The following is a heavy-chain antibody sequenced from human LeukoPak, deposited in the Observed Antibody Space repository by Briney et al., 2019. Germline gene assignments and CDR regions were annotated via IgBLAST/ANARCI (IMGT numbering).Heavy chain of an antibody. CDR1: GGSISSYY. V-gene: IGHV4-59*01. CDR2: IYYSGST. CDR3: ARVADYGDYRYDYYMDV. D-gene: IGHD4-17*01. J-gene: IGHJ6*03. Sequence: SETLSLTCTVSGGSISSYYWSWIRQPPGKGLEWIGYIYYSGSTNYNPSLKSRVTISVDTSKNQFSLKLSSVTAADTAVYYCARVADYGDYRYDYYMDVWGKGTTVTVSS.